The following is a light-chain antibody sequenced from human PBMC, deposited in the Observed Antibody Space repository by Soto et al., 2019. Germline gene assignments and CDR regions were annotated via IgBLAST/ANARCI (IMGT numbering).Light chain of an antibody. V-gene: IGKV3-15*01. J-gene: IGKJ5*01. CDR1: XSVSSN. CDR3: QQYNNWPTIT. Sequence: EIVMTQSPATLSVSPGXRATLSCXASXSVSSNLAWYQQKPGQAPRLLIYGASTRATGIPARFSGSGSGTEFTLTISSLQSEDFAVYYCQQYNNWPTITFGQGTRLEIK. CDR2: GAS.